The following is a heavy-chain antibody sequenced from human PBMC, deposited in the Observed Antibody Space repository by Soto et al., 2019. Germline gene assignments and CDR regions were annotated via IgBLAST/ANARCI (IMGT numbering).Heavy chain of an antibody. CDR1: GFTFSSYA. D-gene: IGHD1-26*01. J-gene: IGHJ2*01. Sequence: PGGSLRLYFAASGFTFSSYAMSWVRQAPGTVPQWVSAISGSGGSTYYADSVKGRFTISRDNSKNTLYLQMNSLRAEDTAVYYCVFFFQAEDGILDTVPVSAFLLNRSSDL. CDR3: VFFFQAEDGILDTVPVSAFLLNRSSDL. CDR2: ISGSGGST. V-gene: IGHV3-23*01.